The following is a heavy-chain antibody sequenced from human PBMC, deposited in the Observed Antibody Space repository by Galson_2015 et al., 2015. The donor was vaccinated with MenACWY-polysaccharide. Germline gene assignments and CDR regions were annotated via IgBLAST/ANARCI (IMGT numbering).Heavy chain of an antibody. V-gene: IGHV3-23*01. CDR2: ISSSGGST. Sequence: SLRLSCAASGFSFSSYAINWVRQAPGKGLEWVAGISSSGGSTQFAGSXKGRFTISRDNSKNTVYLQMNSLRAEDTAVYYCAAGYFRYDYWGQGTPVTVSS. CDR1: GFSFSSYA. CDR3: AAGYFRYDY. D-gene: IGHD2-15*01. J-gene: IGHJ4*02.